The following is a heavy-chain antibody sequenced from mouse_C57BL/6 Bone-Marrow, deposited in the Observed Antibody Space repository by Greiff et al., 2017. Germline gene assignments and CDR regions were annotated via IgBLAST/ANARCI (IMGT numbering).Heavy chain of an antibody. CDR3: ARDIYYDPRYAMDY. Sequence: EVQLQQSGPELVKPGASVKISCKASGYTFTDYYMNWVKQSHGKSLEWIGDINPNNGGTSYNQKFKGKATLTVDKSSSTAYMELRSLTSEDSAVYNCARDIYYDPRYAMDYWGQGTSVTVSS. D-gene: IGHD2-4*01. CDR2: INPNNGGT. CDR1: GYTFTDYY. J-gene: IGHJ4*01. V-gene: IGHV1-26*01.